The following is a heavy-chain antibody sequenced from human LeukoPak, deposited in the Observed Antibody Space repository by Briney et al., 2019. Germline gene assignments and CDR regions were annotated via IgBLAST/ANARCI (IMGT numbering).Heavy chain of an antibody. Sequence: SQTLSLTCTVAGGSISSGNYYWGWIRQPAGKGLEWIGRIYTSRSTNYNPSLKSRVTISEDTSKNQVPLKLSSVTAGDTAVYYCARDYGGNSGLDVFDIWGQGTMVTVSS. CDR2: IYTSRST. D-gene: IGHD4-23*01. CDR3: ARDYGGNSGLDVFDI. J-gene: IGHJ3*02. V-gene: IGHV4-61*02. CDR1: GGSISSGNYY.